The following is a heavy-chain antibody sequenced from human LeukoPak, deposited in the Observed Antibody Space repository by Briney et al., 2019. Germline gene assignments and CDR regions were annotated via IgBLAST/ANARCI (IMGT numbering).Heavy chain of an antibody. V-gene: IGHV1-18*01. CDR2: ISAYNGNT. Sequence: ASVKVSCKASGYTFTSYGISWVRQAPGQGLEWMGWISAYNGNTNYAQELQGRVTMTTDTSTSTAYMELRSLRSDDTAVYYCARGPDPYCGGDCYVGDYWGQGTLVTVSS. CDR3: ARGPDPYCGGDCYVGDY. D-gene: IGHD2-21*02. CDR1: GYTFTSYG. J-gene: IGHJ4*02.